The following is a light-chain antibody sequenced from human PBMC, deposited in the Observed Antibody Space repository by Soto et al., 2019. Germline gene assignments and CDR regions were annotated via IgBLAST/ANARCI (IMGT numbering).Light chain of an antibody. CDR1: KLGDKY. CDR3: QAWASSPHYV. CDR2: QDS. Sequence: SYELTQPPSVSVSPGQTASIPCSGDKLGDKYACWYQQKPGQSPVLVIYQDSKRPSGIPDRFSGSNSGNTATLTISGTQAMDEADYYCQAWASSPHYVFGTWPKRTVL. J-gene: IGLJ1*01. V-gene: IGLV3-1*01.